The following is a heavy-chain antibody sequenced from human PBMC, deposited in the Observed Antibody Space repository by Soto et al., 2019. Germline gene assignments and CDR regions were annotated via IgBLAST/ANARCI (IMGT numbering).Heavy chain of an antibody. CDR1: GLTVSHNY. Sequence: GGSLRLSCVASGLTVSHNYMAWVRQAPEMGLEWVSILYTEGTTYYADSVKGRFTISRDSSKNTLFLQMDSLRAENTAVYYCARPRPSGENYGMDVWGQGTTVTV. CDR2: LYTEGTT. J-gene: IGHJ6*02. V-gene: IGHV3-53*01. CDR3: ARPRPSGENYGMDV. D-gene: IGHD3-16*01.